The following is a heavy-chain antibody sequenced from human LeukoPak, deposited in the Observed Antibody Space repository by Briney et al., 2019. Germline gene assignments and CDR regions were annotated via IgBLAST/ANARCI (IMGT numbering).Heavy chain of an antibody. CDR2: ISWNSGSI. J-gene: IGHJ3*02. D-gene: IGHD3-22*01. Sequence: PGGSLRLSCAASGFTFDDYAMHWVRQAPGKGLEWVSGISWNSGSIGYADSVKGRFTISRDNAKNSLYLQMNSLRAEDTALYYCAKDKRSYYDSSGAFDIWGQGTIVTVSS. CDR1: GFTFDDYA. V-gene: IGHV3-9*01. CDR3: AKDKRSYYDSSGAFDI.